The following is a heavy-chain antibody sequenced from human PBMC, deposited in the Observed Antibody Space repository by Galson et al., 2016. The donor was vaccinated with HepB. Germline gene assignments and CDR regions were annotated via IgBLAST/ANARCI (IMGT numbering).Heavy chain of an antibody. CDR3: ARHGLSVTGTHPYYYYYYSMDV. Sequence: QSGAEVKKPGESLRISCQGFGFNFNSYWISWVRQRPGKGLEWMGRIDPSDSYTSDRPSIEGHVTISVDKSISTVYLQWSRLNASDTAMYYCARHGLSVTGTHPYYYYYYSMDVWGQGTTVTVSS. CDR2: IDPSDSYT. V-gene: IGHV5-10-1*01. CDR1: GFNFNSYW. D-gene: IGHD1-20*01. J-gene: IGHJ6*02.